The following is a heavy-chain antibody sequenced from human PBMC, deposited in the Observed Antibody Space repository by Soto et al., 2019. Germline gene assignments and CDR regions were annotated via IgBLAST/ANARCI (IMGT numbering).Heavy chain of an antibody. J-gene: IGHJ4*02. D-gene: IGHD6-6*01. CDR1: GFTFTRYS. Sequence: LRLSCAASGFTFTRYSMNWVRQAPVKGLEWVSSISSTTNYIYYGDSMKGRFTISRDNAKNSLYLEMNSLRAEDTAAYYCARESEDLSSNFDYWGQGTLVTVSS. V-gene: IGHV3-21*06. CDR2: ISSTTNYI. CDR3: ARESEDLSSNFDY.